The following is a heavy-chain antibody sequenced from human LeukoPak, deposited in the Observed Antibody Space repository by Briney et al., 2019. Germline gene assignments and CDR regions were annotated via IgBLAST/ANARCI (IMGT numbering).Heavy chain of an antibody. CDR3: ARGHCSSTSCYLGYFDY. D-gene: IGHD2-2*01. CDR2: ISSSSSYI. J-gene: IGHJ4*02. Sequence: GGSLRLSCAASGFTFSSYSMNWVRQAPGKGLEWVSSISSSSSYIYYADSVKGRFTISRDNAKNSLYLQMNSLRAGDTAVYYCARGHCSSTSCYLGYFDYWGQGTLVTVSS. V-gene: IGHV3-21*01. CDR1: GFTFSSYS.